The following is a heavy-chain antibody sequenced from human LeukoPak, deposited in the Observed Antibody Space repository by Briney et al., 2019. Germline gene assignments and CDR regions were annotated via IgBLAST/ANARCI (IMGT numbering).Heavy chain of an antibody. CDR2: MNPKSGNA. V-gene: IGHV1-8*01. Sequence: ASVKVSCKASGYSFSNFDINWVRQAPGQGLEWMGWMNPKSGNAGYAQKFQGRVTLTRDTSITTAYLELSSLRSEDTAVYYCARGDYGSGAWGQGTLVTVSS. J-gene: IGHJ4*02. CDR1: GYSFSNFD. CDR3: ARGDYGSGA. D-gene: IGHD3-10*01.